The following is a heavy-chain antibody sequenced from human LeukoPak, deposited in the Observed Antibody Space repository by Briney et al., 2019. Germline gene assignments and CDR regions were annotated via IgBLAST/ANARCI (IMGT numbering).Heavy chain of an antibody. V-gene: IGHV1-18*01. CDR2: ISAYNGNT. J-gene: IGHJ4*02. Sequence: ASVKASCKASGYTFTSYGISWVRQAPGQGLEWMGWISAYNGNTNYAQKLQGRVTMTTDTSTSTAYMELRSLRSDDTAVYYCARLGFWGFGEFSSDYWGQGTLVTVSS. CDR3: ARLGFWGFGEFSSDY. D-gene: IGHD3-10*01. CDR1: GYTFTSYG.